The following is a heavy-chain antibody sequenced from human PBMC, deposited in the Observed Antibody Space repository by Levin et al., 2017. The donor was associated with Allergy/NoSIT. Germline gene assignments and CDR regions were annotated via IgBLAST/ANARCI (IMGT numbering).Heavy chain of an antibody. Sequence: GESLKISCKASGYTFTSYDINWVRQATGQGLEWMGWMNPNSGNTVYAQKFQGRVTMTRNTSISTAYMELSSLRSEDTAVYYCARATVVTPWSEFDYWGQGTLVTVSS. CDR3: ARATVVTPWSEFDY. V-gene: IGHV1-8*01. CDR2: MNPNSGNT. CDR1: GYTFTSYD. D-gene: IGHD4-23*01. J-gene: IGHJ4*02.